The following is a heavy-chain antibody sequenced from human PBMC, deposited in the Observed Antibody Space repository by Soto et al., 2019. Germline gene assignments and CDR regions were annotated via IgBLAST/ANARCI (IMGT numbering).Heavy chain of an antibody. V-gene: IGHV3-33*01. CDR2: IWYDGSNK. J-gene: IGHJ6*02. D-gene: IGHD4-17*01. Sequence: SLILSCAASGFTFSSYGMHLVRQAPGKGLEWVAVIWYDGSNKYYADSVKGRFTISRDNSKNTLYLQMNSLRAEDTAVYYCARDLLPPTVTTHGMDVWGQGTTVTVSS. CDR3: ARDLLPPTVTTHGMDV. CDR1: GFTFSSYG.